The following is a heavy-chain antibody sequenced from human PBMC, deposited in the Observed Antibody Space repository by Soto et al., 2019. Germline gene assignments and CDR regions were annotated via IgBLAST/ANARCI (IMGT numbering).Heavy chain of an antibody. CDR3: AKDRIDYYDSSGYYYPGMDV. V-gene: IGHV3-30*18. CDR2: ISYDGSNK. Sequence: GGSLRLSCAASGFTFSSYGMHWVRQAPGKGLEWVAVISYDGSNKYYADSVKGRFTISRDNSKNTLYLQMNSLRAEDTAVYYCAKDRIDYYDSSGYYYPGMDVWGQGTTVTVSS. D-gene: IGHD3-22*01. J-gene: IGHJ6*02. CDR1: GFTFSSYG.